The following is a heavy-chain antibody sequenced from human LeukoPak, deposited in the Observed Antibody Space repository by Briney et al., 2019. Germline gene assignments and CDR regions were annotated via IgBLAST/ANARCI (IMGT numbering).Heavy chain of an antibody. D-gene: IGHD3-16*02. CDR1: GGSISSYY. CDR3: ARDLSRAFDI. CDR2: IYYTGST. Sequence: PSETLSLTCTVSGGSISSYYWSWIRQPPGKGLEWIGYIYYTGSTNYNPSLKSRVTISVDTPKNQFSLNLSSVTAADTAVYYCARDLSRAFDIWGQGTIVTVSS. J-gene: IGHJ3*02. V-gene: IGHV4-59*01.